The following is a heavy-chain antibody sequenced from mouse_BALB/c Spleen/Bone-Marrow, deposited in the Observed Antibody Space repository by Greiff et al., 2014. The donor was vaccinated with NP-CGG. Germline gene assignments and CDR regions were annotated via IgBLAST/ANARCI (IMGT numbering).Heavy chain of an antibody. CDR1: GYTFTEYI. CDR2: FYPGSGSI. V-gene: IGHV1-62-2*01. CDR3: ARNEDRLRAWFAY. D-gene: IGHD3-2*02. Sequence: VQLVESGAELVKPGASVKLSCKASGYTFTEYIIHWVKQRSGQGLEWIGWFYPGSGSIKCNEKFKDKATLTADKSSSRVYMELSRLTSEDCAVYFCARNEDRLRAWFAYWGQGTLVTVSA. J-gene: IGHJ3*01.